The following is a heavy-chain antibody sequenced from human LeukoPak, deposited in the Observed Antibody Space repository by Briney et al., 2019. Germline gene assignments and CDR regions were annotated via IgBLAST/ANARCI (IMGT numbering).Heavy chain of an antibody. V-gene: IGHV3-9*01. D-gene: IGHD6-19*01. CDR3: AKDHSRAGYSSGWHDY. J-gene: IGHJ4*02. Sequence: GGSLRLSCAASGFTFDDYAMHWVRHAPGKGLEWVSGISWNSGSIGYADSVKGRFTISRDNAKNSLCLQMNSLRAEDTALYYCAKDHSRAGYSSGWHDYWGQGTLVTVSS. CDR2: ISWNSGSI. CDR1: GFTFDDYA.